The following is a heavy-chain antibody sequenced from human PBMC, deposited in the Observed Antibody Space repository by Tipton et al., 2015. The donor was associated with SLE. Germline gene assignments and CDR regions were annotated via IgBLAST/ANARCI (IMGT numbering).Heavy chain of an antibody. Sequence: TLSLTCTVSGGSISSYYWSWIRQPPGKGLEWIGYIYYSGSTNYNPSLKSRVTISVDTSKNQFSLKLSSVTAADTAVYYCARHKAGYDYFDYWGQGTLVTVSS. D-gene: IGHD5-12*01. V-gene: IGHV4-59*01. CDR2: IYYSGST. J-gene: IGHJ4*02. CDR1: GGSISSYY. CDR3: ARHKAGYDYFDY.